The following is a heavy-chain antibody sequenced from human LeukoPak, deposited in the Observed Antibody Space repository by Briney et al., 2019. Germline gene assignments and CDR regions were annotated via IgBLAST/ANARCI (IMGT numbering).Heavy chain of an antibody. CDR3: ARQLGYCSDGNCYFDY. Sequence: PGGSLRLSCAASGFTVSSNYMSWVRQAPGKGPEWVSAISGSGGSTYYADSVKGRFTISRDNSKKTLYLQMNSLRAEDTAVYYCARQLGYCSDGNCYFDYWGQGTLVTVSS. CDR1: GFTVSSNY. J-gene: IGHJ4*02. V-gene: IGHV3-23*01. D-gene: IGHD2-15*01. CDR2: ISGSGGST.